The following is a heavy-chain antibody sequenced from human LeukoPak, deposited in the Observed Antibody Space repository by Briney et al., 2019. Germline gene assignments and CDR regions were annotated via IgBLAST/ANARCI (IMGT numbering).Heavy chain of an antibody. CDR3: ARVASGIGFFQH. D-gene: IGHD6-13*01. Sequence: SETLSLTCTVSGDSISNYYWSWIRQPAGKGLEWIGRIYTSGSTNYNPSLKSRVTMSVDTSKNQLSLILSSVTAADTAVYYCARVASGIGFFQHWGQGTLVTVSS. CDR2: IYTSGST. V-gene: IGHV4-4*07. J-gene: IGHJ1*01. CDR1: GDSISNYY.